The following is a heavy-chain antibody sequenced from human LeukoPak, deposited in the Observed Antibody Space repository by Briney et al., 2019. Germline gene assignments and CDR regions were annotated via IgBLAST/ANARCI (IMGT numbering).Heavy chain of an antibody. D-gene: IGHD6-13*01. CDR1: GVSISSYY. CDR3: ARGVAAAGHGYYYYYMDV. V-gene: IGHV4-59*01. CDR2: IYYSGST. Sequence: SETLSLTCTVSGVSISSYYWSWIRQPPGKGLEWIGYIYYSGSTNYNPSLKSRVTISVDTSKNQFSLKLSSVTAADTAVYYCARGVAAAGHGYYYYYMDVWGKGTTVTVSS. J-gene: IGHJ6*03.